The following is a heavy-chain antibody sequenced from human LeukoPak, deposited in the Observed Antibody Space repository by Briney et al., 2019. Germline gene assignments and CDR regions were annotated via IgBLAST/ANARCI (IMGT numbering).Heavy chain of an antibody. CDR3: ARGITIFGVVIRLNWFDP. J-gene: IGHJ5*02. CDR2: INHSGST. D-gene: IGHD3-3*01. Sequence: SQTLSLTCAVYGGSFSGYYRSWIRQPPGKGLEWIGEINHSGSTNYNPSLKSRVTISVDTSKNQFSLKLSSVTAADTAVYYCARGITIFGVVIRLNWFDPWGQGTLVTVSS. V-gene: IGHV4-34*01. CDR1: GGSFSGYY.